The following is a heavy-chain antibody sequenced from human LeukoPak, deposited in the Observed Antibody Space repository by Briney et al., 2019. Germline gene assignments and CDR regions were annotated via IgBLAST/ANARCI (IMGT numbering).Heavy chain of an antibody. J-gene: IGHJ4*02. V-gene: IGHV3-48*01. D-gene: IGHD2-15*01. Sequence: GGSLRLSCAASGFTFSSYNMNWVRQAPGKGLEWVSYISTSSSTIYYADSVKGRFTISRDNAKNSLYLQMNSLRAEDTAVYYCVRDGSGFDSWGQGTLVTVSS. CDR2: ISTSSSTI. CDR3: VRDGSGFDS. CDR1: GFTFSSYN.